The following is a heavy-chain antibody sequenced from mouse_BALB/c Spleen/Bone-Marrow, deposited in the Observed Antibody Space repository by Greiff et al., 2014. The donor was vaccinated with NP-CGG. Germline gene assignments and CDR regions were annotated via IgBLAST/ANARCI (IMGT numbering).Heavy chain of an antibody. J-gene: IGHJ1*01. CDR1: GFTFTSYF. V-gene: IGHV1S56*01. Sequence: LQESGPELVKPGASVRISCKASGFTFTSYFIHWMKERPGQGLEWIGWIYPGNANTNYNEKFKGKATLTADKSSTTAYMQLSSLTPEDSAVYFCARRFITTTHWYFDVWGAGTTVTVSS. CDR3: ARRFITTTHWYFDV. D-gene: IGHD1-2*01. CDR2: IYPGNANT.